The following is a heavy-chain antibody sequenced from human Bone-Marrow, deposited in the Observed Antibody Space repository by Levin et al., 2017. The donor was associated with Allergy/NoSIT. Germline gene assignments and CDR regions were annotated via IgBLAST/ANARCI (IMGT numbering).Heavy chain of an antibody. CDR2: ISWNSGSI. CDR3: AKDMGPRLYCGGDLGCGAFDI. D-gene: IGHD2-21*02. Sequence: HPGGSLRLSCAASGFTFDDYAMHWVRQAPGKGLEWVSGISWNSGSIGYADSVKGRFTISRDNAKNSLYLQMNSLRAEDTALYYCAKDMGPRLYCGGDLGCGAFDIWGQGTMVTVSS. V-gene: IGHV3-9*01. J-gene: IGHJ3*02. CDR1: GFTFDDYA.